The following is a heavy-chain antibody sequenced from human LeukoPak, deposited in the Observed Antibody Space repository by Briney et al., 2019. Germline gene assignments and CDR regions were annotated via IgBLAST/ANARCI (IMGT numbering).Heavy chain of an antibody. CDR3: GTDIVVVPAPDY. Sequence: GGSLGLSCAASGFTFSNYGMHWVRQAPGKGLEWLAFITHDRGDTFYAASVKGRFTISRDNSKNTLYPQMNSLRAEDTAVYYCGTDIVVVPAPDYWGQGILVTVSS. V-gene: IGHV3-30*02. D-gene: IGHD2-2*01. CDR1: GFTFSNYG. CDR2: ITHDRGDT. J-gene: IGHJ4*02.